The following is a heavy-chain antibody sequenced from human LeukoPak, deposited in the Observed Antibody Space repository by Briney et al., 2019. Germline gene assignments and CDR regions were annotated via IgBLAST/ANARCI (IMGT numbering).Heavy chain of an antibody. D-gene: IGHD2-21*02. J-gene: IGHJ5*02. Sequence: GGSLRLSCAASGFTFSNYAMTWVRQAPGKGLEWVSTIHPSGGRSFYAVSVKGHFTISRDNSKNTLHLQMNSLRGEDTAIYYCAKDWSDESRCGGDCPDSWGQGTQVIVSS. CDR2: IHPSGGRS. CDR1: GFTFSNYA. V-gene: IGHV3-23*01. CDR3: AKDWSDESRCGGDCPDS.